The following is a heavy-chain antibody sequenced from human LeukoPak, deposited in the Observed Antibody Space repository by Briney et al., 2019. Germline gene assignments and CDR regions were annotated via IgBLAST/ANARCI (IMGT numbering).Heavy chain of an antibody. D-gene: IGHD3-22*01. Sequence: SVKVSCKASGGSFTFTSHAISWVRQAPGQGLEWMGGLIPIYGSANYAQKFQGRVTITSDESTRTVYVELSSLRPEDSAVHYCAGFFYDNSGDAFDIWGQGTMVTVSS. CDR3: AGFFYDNSGDAFDI. CDR2: LIPIYGSA. J-gene: IGHJ3*02. V-gene: IGHV1-69*13. CDR1: GGSFTFTSHA.